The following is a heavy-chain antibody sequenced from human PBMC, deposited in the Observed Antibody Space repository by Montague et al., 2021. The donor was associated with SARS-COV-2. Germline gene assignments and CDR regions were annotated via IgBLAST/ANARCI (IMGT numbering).Heavy chain of an antibody. V-gene: IGHV4-59*11. J-gene: IGHJ5*02. CDR1: GGSIGSHY. CDR2: IYYTGIT. CDR3: ARGGGSASATWFDP. D-gene: IGHD3-3*01. Sequence: SETLSLTCTVSGGSIGSHYWSWIRLPPGKGLEWVGHIYYTGITKYKSSXXSRVTISVDTSKNQLSLRLDSVTAADTAVYYCARGGGSASATWFDPWGQGTLVTVSS.